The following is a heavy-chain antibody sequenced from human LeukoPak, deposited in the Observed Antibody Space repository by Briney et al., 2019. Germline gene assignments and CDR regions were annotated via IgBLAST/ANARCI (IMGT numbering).Heavy chain of an antibody. D-gene: IGHD1-26*01. Sequence: PGGSLRLSCAASGFTFSSYGMHWVRQAPGKGLEWVAVISYDGSNKYYADSVKGRFTISRDNSKNTLYLQMNRLRAEDTAVYYCARAGGSYMGYYFDYWGQGTLVTVSS. J-gene: IGHJ4*02. CDR3: ARAGGSYMGYYFDY. CDR1: GFTFSSYG. CDR2: ISYDGSNK. V-gene: IGHV3-30*03.